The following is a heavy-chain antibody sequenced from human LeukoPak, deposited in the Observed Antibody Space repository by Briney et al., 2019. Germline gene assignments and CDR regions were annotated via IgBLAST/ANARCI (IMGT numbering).Heavy chain of an antibody. CDR1: GFIVSRNY. Sequence: GGSLRLSCATSGFIVSRNYMSWVRQAPGKGLEWVSVLYSGGITHYADSVKGRFIISRDNSKNTLYLQMSSLRVEDTAVYYCARGQPDSTSSAFDIWGQGTMVTVSS. V-gene: IGHV3-53*01. J-gene: IGHJ3*02. CDR3: ARGQPDSTSSAFDI. CDR2: LYSGGIT. D-gene: IGHD6-6*01.